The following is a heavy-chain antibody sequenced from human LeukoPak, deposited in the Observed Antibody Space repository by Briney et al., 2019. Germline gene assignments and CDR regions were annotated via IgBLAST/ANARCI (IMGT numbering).Heavy chain of an antibody. V-gene: IGHV3-15*01. J-gene: IGHJ4*02. CDR1: GFTFSSYS. CDR3: TTAFQGGYNN. CDR2: IKSKSDGGTT. D-gene: IGHD5-24*01. Sequence: GGSLRLSCAASGFTFSSYSMNWVRQAPGKGLELVGRIKSKSDGGTTDYAAPVKGRFTISRDESKNTLYLQMNSLKSEDTAVYYCTTAFQGGYNNWGQGTLVTVSS.